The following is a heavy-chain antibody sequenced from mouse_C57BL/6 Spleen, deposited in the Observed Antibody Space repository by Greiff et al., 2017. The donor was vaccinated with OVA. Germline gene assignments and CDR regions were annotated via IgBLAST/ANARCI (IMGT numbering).Heavy chain of an antibody. CDR2: IYPGDGDT. J-gene: IGHJ2*01. D-gene: IGHD3-1*01. CDR3: ARQLWADY. Sequence: VQLQQSGPELVKPGASVKISCKASGYAFSSSWMNWVKQRPGKGLEWIGRIYPGDGDTNYNGKFKGKATLTADKSSSTAYMQLSSLTSEDSAVYFCARQLWADYWGQGTTLTVSS. V-gene: IGHV1-82*01. CDR1: GYAFSSSW.